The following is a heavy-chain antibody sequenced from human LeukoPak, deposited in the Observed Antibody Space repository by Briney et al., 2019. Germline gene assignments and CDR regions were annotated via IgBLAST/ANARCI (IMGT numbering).Heavy chain of an antibody. CDR3: ARDAYYYYGSGSPIRAFDI. J-gene: IGHJ3*02. D-gene: IGHD3-10*01. V-gene: IGHV1-18*01. Sequence: ASVKVPSKASVYTFIGYSISWVRQAPGQGLEWMGWISANNGNTNYPQKFQGRVTMTADTSTSTAYMELRSLRSDDTALYYCARDAYYYYGSGSPIRAFDIWGQGTMVTVSS. CDR1: VYTFIGYS. CDR2: ISANNGNT.